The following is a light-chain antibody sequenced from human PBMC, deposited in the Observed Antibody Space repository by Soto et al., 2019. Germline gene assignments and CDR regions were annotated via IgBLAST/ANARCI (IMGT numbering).Light chain of an antibody. CDR2: LGS. V-gene: IGKV2-28*01. Sequence: DIVMTQSPLSLPVTPGEPASISCRSSQSLLHSNGYNYLDWYLQKPGQSPQLLIYLGSNRASGVPDRFSGSRSGTDFTLKISRVEAEDVGVYYCMQALQTRCTFGQGTKVESK. CDR3: MQALQTRCT. CDR1: QSLLHSNGYNY. J-gene: IGKJ1*01.